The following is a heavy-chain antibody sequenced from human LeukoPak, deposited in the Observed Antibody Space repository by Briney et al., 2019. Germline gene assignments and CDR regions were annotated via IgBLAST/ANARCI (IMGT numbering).Heavy chain of an antibody. Sequence: ASVKVSCKASGYTFTSYGISWVRQAPGKGLEWMGGFDPEDGETIYAQKFQGRVTMTEDTSTDTAYMELSSLRSEDTAVYYCARGVRGAFDIWGQGTMVTVSS. D-gene: IGHD3-10*01. CDR3: ARGVRGAFDI. J-gene: IGHJ3*02. V-gene: IGHV1-24*01. CDR2: FDPEDGET. CDR1: GYTFTSYG.